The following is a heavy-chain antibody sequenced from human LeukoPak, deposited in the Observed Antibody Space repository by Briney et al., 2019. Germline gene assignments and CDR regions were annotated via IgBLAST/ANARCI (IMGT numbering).Heavy chain of an antibody. CDR3: ARDSKSVPSSTSCSFFDY. V-gene: IGHV3-7*01. CDR2: INQDGSER. J-gene: IGHJ4*02. CDR1: RFTFSNYW. Sequence: GGSLRLSCAASRFTFSNYWMSWVRQAPGKGLEWVANINQDGSERYYVDSVKGRFTISRDNTKNSLYLQMNSLRAEDTAVYYCARDSKSVPSSTSCSFFDYWGQGTLVTVSS. D-gene: IGHD2-2*01.